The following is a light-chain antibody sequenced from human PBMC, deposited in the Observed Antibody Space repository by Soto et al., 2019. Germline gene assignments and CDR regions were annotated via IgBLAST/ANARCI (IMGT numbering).Light chain of an antibody. CDR2: GAS. J-gene: IGKJ1*01. Sequence: EIVLTQSPGTLSLSPGERDTLSCRTSQSASSSYLAWYQQKRGQAPRLLIYGASTRATGIPDRFSGSGSGTDFTLTISRLEPEDFAVYYCQQYGTSFWTFGQGTKVDIK. CDR3: QQYGTSFWT. V-gene: IGKV3-20*01. CDR1: QSASSSY.